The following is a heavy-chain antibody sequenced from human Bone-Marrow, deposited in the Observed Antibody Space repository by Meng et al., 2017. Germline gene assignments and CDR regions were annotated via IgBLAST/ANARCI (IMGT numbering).Heavy chain of an antibody. V-gene: IGHV3-30*04. J-gene: IGHJ4*02. D-gene: IGHD3-16*01. CDR3: ARDGPHYDYVWGSYAISYYFDY. Sequence: GGSLRLSCAASGFTFSSYAMHWVRQAPGKGLEWLAVISYDGSNKYSADSVKGRFTISRDNSKNTLYLQMNSLRAEDTAVYYCARDGPHYDYVWGSYAISYYFDYWGQGTLVTVSS. CDR2: ISYDGSNK. CDR1: GFTFSSYA.